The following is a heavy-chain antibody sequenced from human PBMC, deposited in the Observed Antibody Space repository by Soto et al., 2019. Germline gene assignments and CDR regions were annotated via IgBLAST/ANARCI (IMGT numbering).Heavy chain of an antibody. CDR1: GGSISSYY. Sequence: ASETLSLTCTVSGGSISSYYWSWIRQPPGKGLEWIGYIYYSGSTNYNPSLKSRVTISVDTSKNQFSLKLSSVTAADTAVYYCARDGYGSGINWFDPWGQGTLVTVSS. CDR3: ARDGYGSGINWFDP. D-gene: IGHD3-10*01. CDR2: IYYSGST. J-gene: IGHJ5*02. V-gene: IGHV4-59*01.